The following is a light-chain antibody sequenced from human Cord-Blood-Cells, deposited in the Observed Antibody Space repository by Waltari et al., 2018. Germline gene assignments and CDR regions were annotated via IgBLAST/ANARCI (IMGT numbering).Light chain of an antibody. CDR1: QSISSY. J-gene: IGKJ5*01. CDR2: AAS. CDR3: QQSYSTLGT. V-gene: IGKV1-39*01. Sequence: DIQMTQSPSSLSASVGDRVTITCRASQSISSYLNWYQQKPGKVPKLLIYAASSLQSGVPSRFSGSGSGTDFTLTISSLQPEDFATYYCQQSYSTLGTFGQGTRLEIK.